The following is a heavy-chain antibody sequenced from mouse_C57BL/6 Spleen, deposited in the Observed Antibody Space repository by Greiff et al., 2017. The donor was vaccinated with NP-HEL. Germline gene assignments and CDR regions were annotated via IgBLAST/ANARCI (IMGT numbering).Heavy chain of an antibody. CDR1: GYTFTSYW. Sequence: QVQLKQPGAELVKPGASVKLSCKASGYTFTSYWMHWVKQRPGQGLEWIGMIHPNSGSTNYNEKFKSKATLTVDKSSSTAYMQLSSLTSEDSAVYYCARRPVYAMDYWGQGTSVTVSS. V-gene: IGHV1-64*01. J-gene: IGHJ4*01. CDR2: IHPNSGST. CDR3: ARRPVYAMDY.